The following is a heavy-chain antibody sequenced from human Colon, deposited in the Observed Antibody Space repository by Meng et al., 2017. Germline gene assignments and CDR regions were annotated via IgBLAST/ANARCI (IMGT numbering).Heavy chain of an antibody. D-gene: IGHD3-10*01. Sequence: VQLQKSGPGLWWPSETLSLTCNFSGGSVSSASYYWSWIRQPPGKGLEWIGLIHYSGSRNYNPSLKSRVTMSVDTSKNQVSLRLTSVTAADTAVYYCARFYGSGTFEVHDYWGQGTLVTVSS. J-gene: IGHJ4*02. CDR1: GGSVSSASYY. V-gene: IGHV4-61*01. CDR3: ARFYGSGTFEVHDY. CDR2: IHYSGSR.